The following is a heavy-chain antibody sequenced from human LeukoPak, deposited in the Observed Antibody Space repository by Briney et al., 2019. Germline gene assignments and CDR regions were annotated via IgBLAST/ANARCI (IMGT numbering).Heavy chain of an antibody. J-gene: IGHJ4*02. CDR3: ARLSGYSSGHYYSDY. CDR2: IYYRGST. CDR1: GGSISSDY. V-gene: IGHV4-59*01. Sequence: SETLSLTCTVSGGSISSDYWSWIRQPPGKGLEWIGYIYYRGSTNYSPSLKSRVTISVNTSKNQFSLKLSSVTAADTAVYYCARLSGYSSGHYYSDYWGQGTLVTVSS. D-gene: IGHD3-22*01.